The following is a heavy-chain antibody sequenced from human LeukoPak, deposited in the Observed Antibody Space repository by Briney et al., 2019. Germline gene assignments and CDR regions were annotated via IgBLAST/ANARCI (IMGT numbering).Heavy chain of an antibody. CDR1: GYTFTSYG. CDR3: ARVTIFGVVITTMDV. V-gene: IGHV1-18*01. D-gene: IGHD3-3*01. J-gene: IGHJ6*03. Sequence: GASVKVSCKASGYTFTSYGISWVRQAPGQGLEWMGWISAYNGNTNYAQKLQGRVAMTTDTSTSTAYMELRSLRSDDTAVYYCARVTIFGVVITTMDVWGKGTTVTVSS. CDR2: ISAYNGNT.